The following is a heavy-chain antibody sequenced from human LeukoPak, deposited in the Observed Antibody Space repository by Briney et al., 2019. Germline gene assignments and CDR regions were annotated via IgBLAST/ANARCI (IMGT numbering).Heavy chain of an antibody. CDR3: ARDENYLFQH. D-gene: IGHD1-7*01. CDR1: GASIDKNH. Sequence: SETLSLTCTVSGASIDKNHWSWIRQAPGKGLECIGNFYYGERSNYNPSLKSRVTISVDTSKNQFSLKLSSVTAADTAVYYCARDENYLFQHWGQGTLVTVSS. CDR2: FYYGERS. V-gene: IGHV4-59*01. J-gene: IGHJ1*01.